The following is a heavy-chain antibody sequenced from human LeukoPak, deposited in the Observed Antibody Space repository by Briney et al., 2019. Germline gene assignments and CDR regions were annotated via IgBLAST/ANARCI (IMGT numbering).Heavy chain of an antibody. V-gene: IGHV4-34*01. J-gene: IGHJ3*02. CDR2: INHSGST. CDR3: ARGHEPHIVGAFDI. Sequence: SETLSLTCAVYGGSFSGYYWSWIHQPPGKGPEWIGEINHSGSTNYNPSLKSRVTISVDTSKNQFSLKLSSVTAADTAVYYCARGHEPHIVGAFDISGQGTMVTVSS. CDR1: GGSFSGYY. D-gene: IGHD2-21*01.